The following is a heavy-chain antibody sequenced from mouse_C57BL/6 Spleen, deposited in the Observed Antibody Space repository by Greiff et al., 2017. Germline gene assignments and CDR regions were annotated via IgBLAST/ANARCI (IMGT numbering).Heavy chain of an antibody. CDR2: IDPETGGT. CDR1: GYTFTDYE. J-gene: IGHJ1*03. D-gene: IGHD2-2*01. CDR3: TRGMVTTMWYFDV. V-gene: IGHV1-15*01. Sequence: QVQLQQSGAELVRPGASVTLSCKASGYTFTDYEMHWVKQTPVHGLEWIGAIDPETGGTAYNQKFKGKAILTADKSSSTAYMELRSLTSEDSAVYYCTRGMVTTMWYFDVWGTGTTVTVSS.